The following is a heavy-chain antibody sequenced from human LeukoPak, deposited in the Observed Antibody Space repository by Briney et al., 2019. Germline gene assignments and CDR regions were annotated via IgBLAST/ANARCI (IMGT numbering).Heavy chain of an antibody. D-gene: IGHD1-1*01. V-gene: IGHV3-11*04. CDR2: ISRSGSTR. Sequence: GGSLRLSCAASGFTFSDYYMSWIRQAPGKGLEWVSHISRSGSTRYYADSLKGRFTISRDNAKNTLFLQMNSLRAEDTAVYYCARRGTGHGMDVWGQGTTVIVSS. CDR3: ARRGTGHGMDV. J-gene: IGHJ6*02. CDR1: GFTFSDYY.